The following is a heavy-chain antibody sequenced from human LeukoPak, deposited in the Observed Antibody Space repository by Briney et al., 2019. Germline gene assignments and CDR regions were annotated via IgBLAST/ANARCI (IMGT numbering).Heavy chain of an antibody. V-gene: IGHV4-34*01. CDR2: INHSGST. CDR3: MRRQSSGWFVY. CDR1: GGSFSGYY. J-gene: IGHJ5*01. D-gene: IGHD6-19*01. Sequence: PSETLSLTCAVYGGSFSGYYWSWIRQPPGKGLEWIGEINHSGSTNYNPSLKSRVTISVDTSKNQFSLKLSSVTAADTAIYYCMRRQSSGWFVYWGQGILVTVSS.